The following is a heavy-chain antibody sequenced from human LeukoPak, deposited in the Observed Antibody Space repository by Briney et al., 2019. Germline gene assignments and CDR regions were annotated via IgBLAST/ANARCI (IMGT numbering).Heavy chain of an antibody. CDR2: ISYDGSNK. CDR3: AKAVYPYDSSGYYLDY. Sequence: PGGSLRLSCAASGFTFSSYGMHWVRQAPGKGLEWVAVISYDGSNKYYADSVKGRFTISRDSSKNTLYLQMNSLRAEDTAVYYCAKAVYPYDSSGYYLDYWGQGTLVTVSS. J-gene: IGHJ4*02. V-gene: IGHV3-30*18. D-gene: IGHD3-22*01. CDR1: GFTFSSYG.